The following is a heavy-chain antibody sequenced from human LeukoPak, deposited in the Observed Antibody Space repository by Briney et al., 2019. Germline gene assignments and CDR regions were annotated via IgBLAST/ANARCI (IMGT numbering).Heavy chain of an antibody. J-gene: IGHJ1*01. CDR3: ARGQGTVTTH. D-gene: IGHD4-11*01. Sequence: SETLSLACAVSGGSFSGYYWTWIRQPPGKGLEWIGEINHSGSANYNPSLMSRVTISLDTSKNHFSLNLSSVTAADTAVYYCARGQGTVTTHWGQGTLVTVSS. V-gene: IGHV4-34*01. CDR2: INHSGSA. CDR1: GGSFSGYY.